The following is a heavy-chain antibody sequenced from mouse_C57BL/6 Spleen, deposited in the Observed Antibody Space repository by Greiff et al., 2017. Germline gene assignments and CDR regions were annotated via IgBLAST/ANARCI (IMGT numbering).Heavy chain of an antibody. D-gene: IGHD1-1*01. V-gene: IGHV1-53*01. J-gene: IGHJ2*01. Sequence: QVQLKESGTELVKPGASVKLSCKASGYTFTSYWMHWVKQRPGQGLEWIGNINPSNGGTNYNEKFKSKATLTVDKSSSTAYMQLSSLTSEDSAVYYCASNYGGDYFDYWGQGATLTVSS. CDR2: INPSNGGT. CDR3: ASNYGGDYFDY. CDR1: GYTFTSYW.